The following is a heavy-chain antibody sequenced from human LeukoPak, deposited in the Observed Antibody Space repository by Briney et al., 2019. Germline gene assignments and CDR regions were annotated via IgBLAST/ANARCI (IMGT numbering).Heavy chain of an antibody. CDR1: GGSISSYY. D-gene: IGHD6-13*01. CDR2: IYTSGST. CDR3: ARVLSYLRDGGIAAAYFGY. V-gene: IGHV4-4*07. Sequence: TSETLSLTCTVSGGSISSYYWSWIRQPAGKGLEWIGRIYTSGSTNYNPSLKSRVTMSVDTSKNQFSLKLSSVTAADTAVYYCARVLSYLRDGGIAAAYFGYWGQGTLVTVSS. J-gene: IGHJ4*02.